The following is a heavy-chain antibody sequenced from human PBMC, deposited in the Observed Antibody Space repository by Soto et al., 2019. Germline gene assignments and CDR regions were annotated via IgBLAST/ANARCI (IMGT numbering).Heavy chain of an antibody. CDR3: APLSVSLSGPYGIHV. J-gene: IGHJ6*02. CDR2: MFYSGLT. CDR1: GYSVSSSDYY. Sequence: PSETLSLTCSVSGYSVSSSDYYWAWIRQPPGKGLEWIGSMFYSGLTYYNPSLKSRVTLSVDTSKNQFSVRLNSVTAADTAVYYCAPLSVSLSGPYGIHVWGQGTTVTFS. D-gene: IGHD2-15*01. V-gene: IGHV4-39*01.